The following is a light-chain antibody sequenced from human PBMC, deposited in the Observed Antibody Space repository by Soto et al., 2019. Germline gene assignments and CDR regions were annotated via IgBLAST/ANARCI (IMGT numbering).Light chain of an antibody. V-gene: IGKV4-1*01. Sequence: DNRMTQSPGCLAGTPGERATINCKSSESVLNSPNNKKYLAWYQQKPGQPPKXXXYWASTRESGVPDRFSVSGSGTDCTLTIISLKGEDVAVYDSQQYYTTTLTFGGGTKVDIK. CDR1: ESVLNSPNNKKY. J-gene: IGKJ4*01. CDR2: WAS. CDR3: QQYYTTTLT.